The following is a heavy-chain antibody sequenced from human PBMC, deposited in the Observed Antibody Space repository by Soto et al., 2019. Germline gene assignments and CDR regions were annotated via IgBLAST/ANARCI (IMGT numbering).Heavy chain of an antibody. CDR3: ARDYVSGGYSFYYFDY. V-gene: IGHV1-69*13. J-gene: IGHJ4*02. CDR2: IIPIFGTA. D-gene: IGHD2-21*02. CDR1: GGTFSSYA. Sequence: SVKVSCKASGGTFSSYAISWVRQAPGQGLEWMGGIIPIFGTANYAQKFQGRVTITADESTSTAYMELSSLRSEDTAVYYCARDYVSGGYSFYYFDYWGQGTLVTVSS.